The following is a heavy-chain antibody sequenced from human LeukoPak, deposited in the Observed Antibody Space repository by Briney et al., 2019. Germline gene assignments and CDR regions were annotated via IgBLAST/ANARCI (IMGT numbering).Heavy chain of an antibody. J-gene: IGHJ5*02. CDR3: ARVYSSSWYWNWFDP. V-gene: IGHV4-38-2*02. CDR1: GYSISSGYY. Sequence: PSETLSLTCTVSGYSISSGYYWGWIRQPPGKGLEWIGSIYHSGSTYYNPSLKSRVTTSVDTSKNQFSLKVTSVTAADTAVYYCARVYSSSWYWNWFDPWGQGTLVTVSS. CDR2: IYHSGST. D-gene: IGHD6-13*01.